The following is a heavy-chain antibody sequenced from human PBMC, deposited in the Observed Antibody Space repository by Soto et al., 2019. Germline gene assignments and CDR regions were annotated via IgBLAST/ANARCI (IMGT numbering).Heavy chain of an antibody. CDR2: ISAHNGNT. CDR1: GYIFSIFG. J-gene: IGHJ6*02. D-gene: IGHD3-10*01. CDR3: ARGSFIIGLGDLDV. Sequence: GASVKVSCKASGYIFSIFGIRWVRQAPGQGLEWMGWISAHNGNTHYAQKIQYRVTMTTDKSPRPANMELRSRRSDDTAVYYCARGSFIIGLGDLDVWRRGTTGTVSS. V-gene: IGHV1-18*04.